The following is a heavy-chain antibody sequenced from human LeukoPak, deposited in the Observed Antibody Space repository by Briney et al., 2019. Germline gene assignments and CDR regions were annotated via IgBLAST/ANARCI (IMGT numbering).Heavy chain of an antibody. Sequence: GASVKVSCKASGYTFTGYYMHWVRQAPGQGLEWMGWINPNSGGTNYAQKFQGRVTMTRDTSTSTAYMELSRLRSDDTAVYYCARGYTTYYYDSSGYYIDYWGQGTLVTVSS. J-gene: IGHJ4*02. CDR1: GYTFTGYY. V-gene: IGHV1-2*02. D-gene: IGHD3-22*01. CDR2: INPNSGGT. CDR3: ARGYTTYYYDSSGYYIDY.